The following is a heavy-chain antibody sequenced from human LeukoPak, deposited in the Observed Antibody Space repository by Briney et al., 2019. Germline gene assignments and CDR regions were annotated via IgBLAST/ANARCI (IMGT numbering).Heavy chain of an antibody. CDR3: ARGSNWNDGDNWFDP. J-gene: IGHJ5*02. CDR2: IYYSGST. V-gene: IGHV4-31*03. CDR1: GGSISSGGDY. Sequence: SETLSLTCTVSGGSISSGGDYWSWLRQHPGKGLEWIGYIYYSGSTYYNPSLKSRVTISVDTSKNQFSLKLSSVTAADTAVYYCARGSNWNDGDNWFDPWGQGTLVTVSS. D-gene: IGHD1-1*01.